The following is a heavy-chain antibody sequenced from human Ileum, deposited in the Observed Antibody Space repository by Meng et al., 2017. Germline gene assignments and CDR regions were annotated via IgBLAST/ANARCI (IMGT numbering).Heavy chain of an antibody. J-gene: IGHJ5*02. V-gene: IGHV4-39*01. CDR2: ITYTGNS. D-gene: IGHD2-2*01. CDR1: GGSVTSSSYD. Sequence: QLQLQESGPGLVKPTETLSLTCSVSGGSVTSSSYDWGWIRQPPGKGLEWNGGITYTGNSYTTPSLKTRLTTSLDTSKNQFSLRLNSLTAADTAVYYCAGQPTSSGAGYSWFDPWGQGILVTVSS. CDR3: AGQPTSSGAGYSWFDP.